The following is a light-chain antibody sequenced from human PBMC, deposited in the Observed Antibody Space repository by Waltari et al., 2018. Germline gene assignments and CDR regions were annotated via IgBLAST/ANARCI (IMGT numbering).Light chain of an antibody. CDR3: HQRRNGPGT. V-gene: IGKV3-11*01. Sequence: EIVLTQSPATLSLSPGDRATLSCSASQNIINFLAWYQQKPGQAPRLRIFDASKRATGIPARFSGSGSGTDFSLSSSSLEPEDFAVYDCHQRRNGPGTFGQGTKVEIK. CDR1: QNIINF. J-gene: IGKJ1*01. CDR2: DAS.